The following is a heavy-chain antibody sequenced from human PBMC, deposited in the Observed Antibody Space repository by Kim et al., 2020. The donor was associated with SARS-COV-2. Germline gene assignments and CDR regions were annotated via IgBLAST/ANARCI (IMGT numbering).Heavy chain of an antibody. Sequence: YACSGKGRFTSSRDNSKNTVYLQMNSLRVEDTAVYFCARDRGGTGAVFDYWGQGTLVTVSS. D-gene: IGHD3-16*01. V-gene: IGHV3-53*01. CDR3: ARDRGGTGAVFDY. J-gene: IGHJ4*02.